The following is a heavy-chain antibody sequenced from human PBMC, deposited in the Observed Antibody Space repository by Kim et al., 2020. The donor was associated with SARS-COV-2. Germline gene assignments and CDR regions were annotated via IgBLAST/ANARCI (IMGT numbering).Heavy chain of an antibody. Sequence: SETLSLTCAVSGTSVRSYLWYWLRQFPGKRLEWLAYTSHYENTIYNPSVESLATISLDTSRNQFSLNLDSVTAADTAVYYCARRLRSDP. CDR1: GTSVRSYL. CDR3: ARRLRSDP. V-gene: IGHV4-4*08. D-gene: IGHD4-17*01. CDR2: TSHYENT. J-gene: IGHJ5*02.